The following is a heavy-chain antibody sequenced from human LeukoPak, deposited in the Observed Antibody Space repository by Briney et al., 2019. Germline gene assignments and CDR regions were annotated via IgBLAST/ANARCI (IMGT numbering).Heavy chain of an antibody. J-gene: IGHJ5*02. V-gene: IGHV3-9*03. Sequence: PGRSLRLSCVASGFTLDDYAMHWVRQAPGKGLEWVSGISWNSGNIGYADSVKGRFTISRDNAKNSLYLQMNSLRAEDMALYYCARGNSGSYSLDWFDPWGPGTLVTVSS. CDR3: ARGNSGSYSLDWFDP. CDR1: GFTLDDYA. D-gene: IGHD1-26*01. CDR2: ISWNSGNI.